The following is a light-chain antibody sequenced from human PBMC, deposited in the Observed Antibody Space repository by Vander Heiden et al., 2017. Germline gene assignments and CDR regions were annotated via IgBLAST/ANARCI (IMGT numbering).Light chain of an antibody. CDR2: EAS. Sequence: DIQMTQSPSSLSASVGDRVTITCQASQDISNYLNWYQQKPGKAPKLLIYEASNLETGVQSRFSGSGSGTDFTFTISSLQPEDIATYYCQQYDNLPPGVTFGQGTRLEIK. J-gene: IGKJ5*01. V-gene: IGKV1-33*01. CDR1: QDISNY. CDR3: QQYDNLPPGVT.